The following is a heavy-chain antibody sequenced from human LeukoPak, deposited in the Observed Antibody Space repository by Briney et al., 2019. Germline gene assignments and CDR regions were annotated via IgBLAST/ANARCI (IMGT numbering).Heavy chain of an antibody. V-gene: IGHV1-46*01. Sequence: ASVKVSCKASGYTFTSYYIHWVRQAPGQGLEWMGIINPSGGSTSYAQKFQGRVTMTRDTSTSTVYMELSRLRSDDTAVYYCARDLRSGTYYYYYYGMDVWGQGTTVTVSS. D-gene: IGHD6-13*01. CDR2: INPSGGST. CDR1: GYTFTSYY. J-gene: IGHJ6*02. CDR3: ARDLRSGTYYYYYYGMDV.